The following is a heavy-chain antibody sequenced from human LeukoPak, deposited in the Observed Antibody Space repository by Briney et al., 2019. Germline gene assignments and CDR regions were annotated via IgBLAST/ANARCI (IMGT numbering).Heavy chain of an antibody. CDR1: GYTFTSYY. J-gene: IGHJ4*02. D-gene: IGHD3-22*01. CDR2: INLSGGST. CDR3: ARGDYSYYYDSSGYPDY. V-gene: IGHV1-46*01. Sequence: ASVKVSCKASGYTFTSYYMHWVRQAPGQGLEWMGIINLSGGSTSYAQKFQGRVTMTRDTSTSTVYMELSSLRSEDTAVYYCARGDYSYYYDSSGYPDYWGQGTLVTVSS.